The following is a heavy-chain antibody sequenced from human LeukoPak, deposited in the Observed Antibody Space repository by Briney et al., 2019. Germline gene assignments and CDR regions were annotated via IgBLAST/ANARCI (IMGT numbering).Heavy chain of an antibody. CDR3: ARDVGGYNYGYPLDY. CDR1: GGSISSYY. J-gene: IGHJ4*02. Sequence: SETLSLTCTVSGGSISSYYRNWVRQPAGKGLEWIGRIYTSGSTSYNSSLKSRVTMSVDTSKNQFSLKLSSVTAADTAVYYCARDVGGYNYGYPLDYWGQGTLVSVSS. V-gene: IGHV4-4*07. D-gene: IGHD5-18*01. CDR2: IYTSGST.